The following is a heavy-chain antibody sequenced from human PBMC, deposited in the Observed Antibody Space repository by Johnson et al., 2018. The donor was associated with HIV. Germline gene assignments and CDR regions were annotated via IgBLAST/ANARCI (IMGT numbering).Heavy chain of an antibody. J-gene: IGHJ3*02. D-gene: IGHD3-9*01. V-gene: IGHV3-30*03. Sequence: VQLVESGGGVVQPGRSLRLSCAVSGFTFSSYGMHWVRRAPGKGLEWVAVISYDGSNKYYADSVKGRFTISRDNSKNTLYLQMNSLRPEDTAVYYCAIDYDVLTGTSRGRAFDIWGQGTMVTVSS. CDR2: ISYDGSNK. CDR1: GFTFSSYG. CDR3: AIDYDVLTGTSRGRAFDI.